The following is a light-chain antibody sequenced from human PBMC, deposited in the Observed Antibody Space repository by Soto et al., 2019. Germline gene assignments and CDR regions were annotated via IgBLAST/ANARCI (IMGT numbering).Light chain of an antibody. J-gene: IGLJ2*01. Sequence: QLVLTQPPSASGTPGQRVTISCSGSSSNIGSNTVNWYQQLPRTAPKLLIYSNNQRPSGVPDRFSGSKSGTSASLAISGLQSEDEADYYCAAWDDSLNGYVLFGGGTKLTVL. V-gene: IGLV1-44*01. CDR2: SNN. CDR3: AAWDDSLNGYVL. CDR1: SSNIGSNT.